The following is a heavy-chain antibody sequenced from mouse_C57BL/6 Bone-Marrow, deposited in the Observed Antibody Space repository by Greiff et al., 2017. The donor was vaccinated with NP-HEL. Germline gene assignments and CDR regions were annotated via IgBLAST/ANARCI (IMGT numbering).Heavy chain of an antibody. D-gene: IGHD2-3*01. J-gene: IGHJ3*01. CDR2: INPYNGGT. Sequence: VQLKQSGPVLVKPGASVKMSCKASGYTFTDYYMNWVKQSHEKSLEWIGVINPYNGGTSYNQKFKGKATLTVDKSSSTAYMELNSLTSEDSAVYYCAREKWLLPAWFAYWGQGTLVTVSA. V-gene: IGHV1-19*01. CDR3: AREKWLLPAWFAY. CDR1: GYTFTDYY.